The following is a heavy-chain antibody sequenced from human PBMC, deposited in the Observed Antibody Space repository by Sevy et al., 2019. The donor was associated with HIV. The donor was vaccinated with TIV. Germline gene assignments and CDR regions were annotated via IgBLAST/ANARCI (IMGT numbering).Heavy chain of an antibody. CDR2: ISYAGNT. CDR1: GGSISSSGYY. J-gene: IGHJ4*02. D-gene: IGHD2-8*02. CDR3: ASPLLYWLY. V-gene: IGHV4-39*02. Sequence: SETLSLTCTVSGGSISSSGYYWGWIRRPPGKEQEWIGSISYAGNTYYNPSLKSRATISVDTSNNHFSLKLTSMTAEDTAVYYCASPLLYWLYWGQGILVTVSS.